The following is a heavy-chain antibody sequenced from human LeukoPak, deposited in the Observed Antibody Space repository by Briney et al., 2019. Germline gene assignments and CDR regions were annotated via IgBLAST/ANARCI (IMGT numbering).Heavy chain of an antibody. Sequence: SETLSLTCTVSGGSISTYYWSWIRQPPGKGLEWIGYIYYSGSTNYNPSLKSRVTISVDTSKNQFSLKLSSVTAADTAVYYCARQRGKMRYFDFVALDYWGQGTLVTVSS. CDR3: ARQRGKMRYFDFVALDY. CDR1: GGSISTYY. V-gene: IGHV4-59*01. J-gene: IGHJ4*02. D-gene: IGHD3-9*01. CDR2: IYYSGST.